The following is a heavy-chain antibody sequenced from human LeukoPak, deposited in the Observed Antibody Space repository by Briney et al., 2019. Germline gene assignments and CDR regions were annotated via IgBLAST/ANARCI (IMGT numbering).Heavy chain of an antibody. D-gene: IGHD4-17*01. V-gene: IGHV3-30*18. Sequence: GRSLRLSCAASGFSFSTYGMHWARQAPGKGLEWVATISYDGSNKYYGDSMKGRFTISRDNSKNTLYLQMNSLRAEDTAVYYCAKDGIDYGDYAYYFDFWGQGTLVTESS. J-gene: IGHJ4*02. CDR3: AKDGIDYGDYAYYFDF. CDR2: ISYDGSNK. CDR1: GFSFSTYG.